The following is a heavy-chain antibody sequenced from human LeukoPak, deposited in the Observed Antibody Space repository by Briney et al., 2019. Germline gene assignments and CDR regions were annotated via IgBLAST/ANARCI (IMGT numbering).Heavy chain of an antibody. J-gene: IGHJ5*02. V-gene: IGHV4-30-2*01. Sequence: PSQTLSLTCAVSGGSISSGGSSWSWIRQPPGKGPEWIGYIYHSGSTYYNPSLKSRVTISVDRSKNQFSLKLSSVTAADTAVYYCAREVLAAAYNWFDPWGQGTLVTVSS. D-gene: IGHD6-13*01. CDR3: AREVLAAAYNWFDP. CDR1: GGSISSGGSS. CDR2: IYHSGST.